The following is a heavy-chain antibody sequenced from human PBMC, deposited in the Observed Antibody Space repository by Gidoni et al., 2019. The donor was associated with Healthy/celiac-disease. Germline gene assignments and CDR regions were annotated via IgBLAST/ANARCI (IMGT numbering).Heavy chain of an antibody. CDR2: IFSNDEK. D-gene: IGHD2-2*01. J-gene: IGHJ6*02. CDR3: ARGPGKYCSSTSCRNYYYYYGMDV. Sequence: QVTLKESGPVLVKPTETLTLTCTVSGFSLSNARMGVSWIRQPPGKALEWLAHIFSNDEKSYSTSLKSRLTISKDTSKSQVVLTMTNMDPVDTATYYCARGPGKYCSSTSCRNYYYYYGMDVWGQGTTVTVSS. V-gene: IGHV2-26*01. CDR1: GFSLSNARMG.